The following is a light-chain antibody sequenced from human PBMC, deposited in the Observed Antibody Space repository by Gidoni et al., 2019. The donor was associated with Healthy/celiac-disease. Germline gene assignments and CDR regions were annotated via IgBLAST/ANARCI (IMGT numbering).Light chain of an antibody. J-gene: IGLJ3*02. CDR2: DVS. Sequence: QSALTQPRSVSGSPGQSVTISCTGTSSDVGGYNYVSWYQQHPGKAPKLMIYDVSKRPSGVPDRFSGSKSGNTASLTISGLQAEDEADYYCCSYAGSYPSWVFGGGTKLPVL. CDR1: SSDVGGYNY. V-gene: IGLV2-11*01. CDR3: CSYAGSYPSWV.